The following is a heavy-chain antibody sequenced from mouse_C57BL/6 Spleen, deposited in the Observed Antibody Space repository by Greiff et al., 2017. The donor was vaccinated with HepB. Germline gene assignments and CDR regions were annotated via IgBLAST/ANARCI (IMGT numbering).Heavy chain of an antibody. CDR3: ARNEGAMDY. CDR1: GFSLTSYG. J-gene: IGHJ4*01. V-gene: IGHV2-2*01. Sequence: VQRVESGPGLVQPSQSLSITCTVSGFSLTSYGVHWVRQSPGKGLEWLGVIWSGGSTDYNAAVISRLSISKDNSKSQVFFKMNSLQADDTAIYYCARNEGAMDYWGQGTSVTVSS. CDR2: IWSGGST.